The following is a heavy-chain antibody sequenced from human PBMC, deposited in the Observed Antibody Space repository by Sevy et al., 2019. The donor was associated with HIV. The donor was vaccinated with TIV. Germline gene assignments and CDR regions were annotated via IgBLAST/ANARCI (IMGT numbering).Heavy chain of an antibody. CDR3: ARPTGGQLWPNWFDP. CDR1: GYSFTSYW. D-gene: IGHD5-18*01. V-gene: IGHV5-51*01. Sequence: GESLKISCKGSGYSFTSYWIGWVRQMPGKGLEWMGIIYPGDSDTRYSPSFQGQVTISADKSISTAYLQWSSLKASDTAIYYCARPTGGQLWPNWFDPWGQGTLVTVSS. CDR2: IYPGDSDT. J-gene: IGHJ5*02.